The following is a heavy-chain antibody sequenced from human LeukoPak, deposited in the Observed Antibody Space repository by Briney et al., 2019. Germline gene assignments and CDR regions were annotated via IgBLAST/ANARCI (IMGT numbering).Heavy chain of an antibody. CDR1: GYTFTSHG. D-gene: IGHD6-13*01. CDR3: ARIRLQQLIDY. Sequence: ASVKVSCKASGYTFTSHGISWVRQAPGQGLEWMGWISAYNGNTNYAQKLQGRVTMTTDTSTSTAYMELRSLRSNDTAVYYCARIRLQQLIDYWGQGTLVTVSS. CDR2: ISAYNGNT. J-gene: IGHJ4*02. V-gene: IGHV1-18*01.